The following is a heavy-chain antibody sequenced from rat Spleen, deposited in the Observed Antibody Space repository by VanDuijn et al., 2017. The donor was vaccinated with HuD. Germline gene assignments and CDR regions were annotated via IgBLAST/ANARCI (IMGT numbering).Heavy chain of an antibody. J-gene: IGHJ1*01. D-gene: IGHD1-10*01. CDR2: IWSNGGT. CDR1: GLSLTSNN. V-gene: IGHV2-47*01. Sequence: QVQLNESGPGLVQPSQTLSLTCTVSGLSLTSNNVGWIRQPPGKGLEWMGLIWSNGGTDYNSAIKSRLSISRDTSKSQVFLKMNSLQTEDTAMYFCARRTANNNYWYFDFWGPGTMVTVSS. CDR3: ARRTANNNYWYFDF.